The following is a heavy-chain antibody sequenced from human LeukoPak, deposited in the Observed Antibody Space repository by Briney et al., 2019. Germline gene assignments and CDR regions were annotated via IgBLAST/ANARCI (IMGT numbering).Heavy chain of an antibody. D-gene: IGHD3-10*01. V-gene: IGHV3-13*04. CDR2: INADGDT. CDR3: ARSFGWGIDF. J-gene: IGHJ3*01. CDR1: GFTFSSHD. Sequence: GGSLRLSCAASGFTFSSHDMHWVRQATGKGLEWVSAINADGDTYYPDSVKGRFTISRENAKNSFYLQMNSLRADGTAVYYCARSFGWGIDFWGQGTLVAVSS.